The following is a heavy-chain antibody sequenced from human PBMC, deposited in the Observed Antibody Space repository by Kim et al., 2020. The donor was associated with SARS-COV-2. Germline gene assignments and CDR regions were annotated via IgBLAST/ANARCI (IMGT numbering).Heavy chain of an antibody. J-gene: IGHJ6*02. D-gene: IGHD5-12*01. CDR1: GYTFTDYF. V-gene: IGHV1-2*06. Sequence: ASVKVSCKASGYTFTDYFLHWVRQAPGQGLEWMGRINPNTGGTNYAQKFQGRVTITRDTSIWTAYMEVRRLRSDDTAVYYCAREDSGFDSGYYYYYYGMDGWGQGTSVTVSS. CDR3: AREDSGFDSGYYYYYYGMDG. CDR2: INPNTGGT.